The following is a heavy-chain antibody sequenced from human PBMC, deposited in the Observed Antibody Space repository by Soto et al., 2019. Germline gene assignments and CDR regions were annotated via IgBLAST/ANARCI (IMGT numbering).Heavy chain of an antibody. Sequence: PSETLSLTCTVSGGFISSGGYYWSWIRQHPGKGLEWMGYIYYSGRTDYNPSLKSRVSISLDTSKNQFSLKLTSVTAADTAVYYCARSAGYCLDKSCYGNWFDTWGQGTQVTVSS. J-gene: IGHJ5*02. CDR3: ARSAGYCLDKSCYGNWFDT. CDR2: IYYSGRT. CDR1: GGFISSGGYY. D-gene: IGHD2-2*01. V-gene: IGHV4-31*03.